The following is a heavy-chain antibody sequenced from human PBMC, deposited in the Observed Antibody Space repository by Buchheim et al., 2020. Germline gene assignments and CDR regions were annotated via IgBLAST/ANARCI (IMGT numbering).Heavy chain of an antibody. CDR1: GYTFTSYA. D-gene: IGHD3-10*01. CDR3: ARESNVLLWFGESQNWFDP. Sequence: VKKPGASVKVSCKASGYTFTSYAMHWVRQAPGQRLEWMGWINAGNGNTKYSQKFQGRVTITRDTSASTAYMELSSLRSEDTAVYYCARESNVLLWFGESQNWFDPWGQGTL. J-gene: IGHJ5*02. CDR2: INAGNGNT. V-gene: IGHV1-3*01.